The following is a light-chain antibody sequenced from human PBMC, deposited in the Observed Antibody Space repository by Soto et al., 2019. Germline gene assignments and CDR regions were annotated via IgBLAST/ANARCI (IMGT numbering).Light chain of an antibody. Sequence: EIVLTQSPGTLSLSPGERATLSCRTSQTVSTFLAWYEQKPGRAPRLLIYGASTRAAGIPDRFSGSGSETDFTLTISRLEPEDFAVYYCQQYVSSPPTFGQGTRLEIK. CDR1: QTVSTF. J-gene: IGKJ5*01. CDR3: QQYVSSPPT. CDR2: GAS. V-gene: IGKV3-20*01.